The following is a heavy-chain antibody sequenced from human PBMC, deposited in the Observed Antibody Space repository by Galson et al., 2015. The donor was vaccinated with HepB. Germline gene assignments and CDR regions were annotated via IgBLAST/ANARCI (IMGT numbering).Heavy chain of an antibody. D-gene: IGHD6-6*01. CDR2: IIPIFGTA. V-gene: IGHV1-69*06. CDR3: ASGYSSSLGYYYYYGMDV. J-gene: IGHJ6*02. CDR1: GGTFSSYA. Sequence: SVKVSCKASGGTFSSYAISWVRQAPGQGLEWMGGIIPIFGTANYAQKFQGRVTITADKSTSTAYMELSSLRSEDTAVYYCASGYSSSLGYYYYYGMDVWGQGTTVTVSS.